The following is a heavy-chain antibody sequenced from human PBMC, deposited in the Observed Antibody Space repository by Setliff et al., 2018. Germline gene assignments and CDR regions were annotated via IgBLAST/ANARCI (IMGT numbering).Heavy chain of an antibody. D-gene: IGHD4-17*01. CDR3: ARLPRTVTHFDY. V-gene: IGHV4-34*01. Sequence: SETLSLTCTVYGGSFSNYYWSWIRQPPGKGLEWIGEINHSGSTNYNPSLTSRVTISVDTSKNQFSLKLSSVTAADTAVYYCARLPRTVTHFDYWGQGALVTVSS. CDR2: INHSGST. J-gene: IGHJ4*02. CDR1: GGSFSNYY.